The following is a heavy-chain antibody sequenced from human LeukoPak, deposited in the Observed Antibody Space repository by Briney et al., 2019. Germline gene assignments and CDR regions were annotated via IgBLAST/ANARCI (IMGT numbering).Heavy chain of an antibody. J-gene: IGHJ4*02. CDR3: ARVVGFGDYPFDY. Sequence: ASVKVSCKASVYTFSGHYMHWVRQAPGQGREWMGWIYPNSGGTNYAQKFQGRVTMTRDTSISTAYMELRRLKSDDTAMYYCARVVGFGDYPFDYWGQGTLVTVSS. CDR2: IYPNSGGT. CDR1: VYTFSGHY. V-gene: IGHV1-2*02. D-gene: IGHD4-17*01.